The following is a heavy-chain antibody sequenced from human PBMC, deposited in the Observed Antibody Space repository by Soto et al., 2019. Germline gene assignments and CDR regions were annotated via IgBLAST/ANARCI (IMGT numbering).Heavy chain of an antibody. CDR3: AAVAHDYSNPGYYYYMDV. CDR1: GFTFTSSA. D-gene: IGHD4-4*01. V-gene: IGHV1-58*02. J-gene: IGHJ6*03. Sequence: EASVKVSCKASGFTFTSSAMQWVRQARGQRLEWIGWIVVGSGNTNYAQKFQERVTITRDMSTSTAYMELSSLRSEDTAVYYCAAVAHDYSNPGYYYYMDVWGKGTTVTVSS. CDR2: IVVGSGNT.